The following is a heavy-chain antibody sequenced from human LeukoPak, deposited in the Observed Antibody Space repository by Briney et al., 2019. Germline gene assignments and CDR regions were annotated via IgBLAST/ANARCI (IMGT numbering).Heavy chain of an antibody. CDR1: GYTFTSYY. V-gene: IGHV1-46*01. CDR3: AREGIAVAVIDY. Sequence: ASVKVSCKASGYTFTSYYMHRVRQAPGQGLEWMGIINPRGGSTSYAQKFQGRVTMTRDTSTSTVYMELSSLRSEDTAVYYCAREGIAVAVIDYWGQGTLVTVSS. CDR2: INPRGGST. D-gene: IGHD6-19*01. J-gene: IGHJ4*02.